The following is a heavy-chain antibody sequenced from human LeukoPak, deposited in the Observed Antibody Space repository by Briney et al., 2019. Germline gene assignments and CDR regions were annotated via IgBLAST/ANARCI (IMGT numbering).Heavy chain of an antibody. J-gene: IGHJ4*02. D-gene: IGHD5-18*01. Sequence: ASVKVSCKASGYTFTSYGINWVRQAPGQWLEWMGWISAHNGDTNYAQKLQGRVTMTTDTSTSTAYMELRSLRFDDTAVYYCARGWGYSYADYWGQGTLVTVSS. V-gene: IGHV1-18*01. CDR2: ISAHNGDT. CDR3: ARGWGYSYADY. CDR1: GYTFTSYG.